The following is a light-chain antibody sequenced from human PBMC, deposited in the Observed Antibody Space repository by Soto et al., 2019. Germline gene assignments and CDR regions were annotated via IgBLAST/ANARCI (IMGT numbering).Light chain of an antibody. Sequence: DVVLTQSLLSLPVNFGQPASISCRSSKSLVYSDGNTHLSWFHQRPGQSPRRLIYRVSSRDSGVQDRFSGSGSGTDFTLEISRVEAEDVGIYFCTQGTHWPRTFGQGTKVEVK. V-gene: IGKV2-30*01. J-gene: IGKJ1*01. CDR2: RVS. CDR3: TQGTHWPRT. CDR1: KSLVYSDGNTH.